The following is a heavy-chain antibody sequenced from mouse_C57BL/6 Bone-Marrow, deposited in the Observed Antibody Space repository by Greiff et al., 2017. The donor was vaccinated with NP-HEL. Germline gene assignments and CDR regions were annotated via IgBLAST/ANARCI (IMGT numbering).Heavy chain of an antibody. J-gene: IGHJ1*03. CDR1: EYEFPSHD. Sequence: EVQLVESGGGLVQPGESLKLSCESNEYEFPSHDMSWVRKTPEKRLELVAAINSDGGSTYYPDTMERRFIISRDNTKKTLYLQMSSLRSEDTALDDCARHGDYYGSSLGYFDVWGTGTTVTVSS. CDR3: ARHGDYYGSSLGYFDV. V-gene: IGHV5-2*01. D-gene: IGHD1-1*01. CDR2: INSDGGST.